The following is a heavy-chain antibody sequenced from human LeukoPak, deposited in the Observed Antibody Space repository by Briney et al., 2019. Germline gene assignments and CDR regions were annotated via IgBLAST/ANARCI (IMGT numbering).Heavy chain of an antibody. V-gene: IGHV1-18*01. CDR3: ARVLVEWLIPHYFDY. CDR1: GGTFSSYG. Sequence: GSSVKVSCKASGGTFSSYGISWVRQAPGQGLEWMGWISAYNGNTNYAQKLQGRVTMTTDTSTSTAYMELRSLRSDDTAVYYCARVLVEWLIPHYFDYWGQGTLVTVSS. D-gene: IGHD6-19*01. J-gene: IGHJ4*02. CDR2: ISAYNGNT.